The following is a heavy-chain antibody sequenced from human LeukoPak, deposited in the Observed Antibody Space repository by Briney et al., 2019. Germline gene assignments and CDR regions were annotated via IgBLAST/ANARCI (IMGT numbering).Heavy chain of an antibody. D-gene: IGHD2-2*01. V-gene: IGHV3-23*01. CDR3: AKERNRGYCSSTSCLSIDY. CDR1: GFTFSSYA. CDR2: ISGSGGST. Sequence: GGSLRLSCAASGFTFSSYAMSWVRQAPGQGLEGVSAISGSGGSTYYADSVKGRFTISRDNSKNTLYLQMNSLRAEDTAVYYCAKERNRGYCSSTSCLSIDYWGQGTLVTVSS. J-gene: IGHJ4*02.